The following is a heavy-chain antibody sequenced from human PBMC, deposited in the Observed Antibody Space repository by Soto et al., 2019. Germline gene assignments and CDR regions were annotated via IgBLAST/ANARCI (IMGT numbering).Heavy chain of an antibody. CDR2: INSDGSST. D-gene: IGHD3-3*02. Sequence: PGGSLRLSCAASGFTVSNNYMSWVRQAPGKGLVWVSRINSDGSSTSYADSVKGRFTISRDNAKNTLYLQMNSLRAEDTAVYYCARDLLKLTPFYYYYYYGMDVWGQGTTVTVSS. V-gene: IGHV3-74*01. J-gene: IGHJ6*02. CDR3: ARDLLKLTPFYYYYYYGMDV. CDR1: GFTVSNNY.